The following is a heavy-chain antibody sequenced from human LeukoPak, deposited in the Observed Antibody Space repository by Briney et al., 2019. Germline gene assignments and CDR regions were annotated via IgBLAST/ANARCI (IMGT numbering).Heavy chain of an antibody. Sequence: GGSLRLSCAASGFTFSRYSMNWVRQAPGKGLGWVSSISSSSTYIDYADSVKGRFTISRHNARNSLYLQMNSLRAEDTAVYYCARVYGDYALDFWGQGTLVTVSS. CDR1: GFTFSRYS. CDR2: ISSSSTYI. V-gene: IGHV3-21*01. D-gene: IGHD4-17*01. CDR3: ARVYGDYALDF. J-gene: IGHJ4*02.